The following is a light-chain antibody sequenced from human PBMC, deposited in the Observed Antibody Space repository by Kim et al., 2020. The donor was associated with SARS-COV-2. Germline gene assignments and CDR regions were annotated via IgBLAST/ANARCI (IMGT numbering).Light chain of an antibody. V-gene: IGKV1-5*03. CDR1: QSISRW. Sequence: VGDRVTITCRASQSISRWLALYQQKPGRAPKLLIYKASSLETGVPPRFSGTGSGTEFTLTITSLQPDDFATYYCQQYKSFSPPWTFGQGTKVDIK. CDR2: KAS. J-gene: IGKJ1*01. CDR3: QQYKSFSPPWT.